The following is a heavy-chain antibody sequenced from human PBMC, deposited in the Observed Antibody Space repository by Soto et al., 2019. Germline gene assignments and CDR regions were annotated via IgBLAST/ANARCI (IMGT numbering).Heavy chain of an antibody. J-gene: IGHJ3*01. V-gene: IGHV4-61*08. CDR3: ARVWGGAFDF. CDR2: IYYSGST. CDR1: GGSISSGGYY. Sequence: SETLSLTCTVSGGSISSGGYYWSWIRQHPGKGLEWIGYIYYSGSTNYNPSLKSRVTISVDTSKNQFSLKLSSVTAADAAVYYCARVWGGAFDFWGQGTMVTVSS. D-gene: IGHD3-10*01.